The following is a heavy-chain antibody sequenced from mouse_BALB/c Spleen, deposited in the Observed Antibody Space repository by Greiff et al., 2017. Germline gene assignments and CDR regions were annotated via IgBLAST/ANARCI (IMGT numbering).Heavy chain of an antibody. V-gene: IGHV5-6-4*01. J-gene: IGHJ4*01. D-gene: IGHD2-4*01. Sequence: EVQLVESGGGLVKPGGSLKLSCAASGFTFSSYTMSWVRQTPEKRLEWVATISSGGSYTYYPDSVKGRFTISRDNAKNTLYLQMSSLKSEDTAMYYCTRYDDYDEAMDYWGQGTSVTVSS. CDR2: ISSGGSYT. CDR3: TRYDDYDEAMDY. CDR1: GFTFSSYT.